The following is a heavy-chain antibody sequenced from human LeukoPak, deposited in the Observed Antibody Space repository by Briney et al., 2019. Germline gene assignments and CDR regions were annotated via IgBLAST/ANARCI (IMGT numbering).Heavy chain of an antibody. Sequence: GGSLRLSCAMSGFTFTNNAMTWVRQAPGKGLEWVSTIGGGDVEIHYADSVKGRFTISRDNSKNTLYLQMNSLRAEDTAVYYCGRGHRFCSRGNCNSPVDYWGQGTLVTISS. V-gene: IGHV3-23*01. CDR2: IGGGDVEI. CDR1: GFTFTNNA. D-gene: IGHD2-15*01. J-gene: IGHJ4*02. CDR3: GRGHRFCSRGNCNSPVDY.